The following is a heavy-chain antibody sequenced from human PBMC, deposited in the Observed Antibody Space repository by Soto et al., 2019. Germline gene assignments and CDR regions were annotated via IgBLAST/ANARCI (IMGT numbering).Heavy chain of an antibody. D-gene: IGHD5-12*01. J-gene: IGHJ4*02. Sequence: HPGVSLRFSCAACRFIVCSNYISWVRPAQRKRVVWVSVIYSGGNTYYAVSVKGRLTTPRDNSKSTLYSTMNSLRAEDTAVYYCARVLGGYSGYDGHSGQGTLVTHSS. CDR1: RFIVCSNY. CDR2: IYSGGNT. V-gene: IGHV3-53*01. CDR3: ARVLGGYSGYDGH.